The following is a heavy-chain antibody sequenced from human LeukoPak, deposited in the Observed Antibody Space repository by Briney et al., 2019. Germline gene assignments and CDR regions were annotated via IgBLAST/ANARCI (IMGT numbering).Heavy chain of an antibody. D-gene: IGHD1-26*01. Sequence: GGSLRLSCAASGFTFSSYGMHWVRQAPGKGLEWVAFIRYDGSNKYYAGSVKGRFTISRDNSKNTLYLQMNSLRAKDTAVYYCAKDREGATYGYYFDYWGQGTLVAVSS. CDR3: AKDREGATYGYYFDY. J-gene: IGHJ4*02. CDR1: GFTFSSYG. V-gene: IGHV3-30*02. CDR2: IRYDGSNK.